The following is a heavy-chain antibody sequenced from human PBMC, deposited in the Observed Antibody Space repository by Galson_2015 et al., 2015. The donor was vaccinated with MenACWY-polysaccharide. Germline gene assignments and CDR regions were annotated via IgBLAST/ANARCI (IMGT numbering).Heavy chain of an antibody. CDR1: GFTFSSYA. CDR3: ATELSRGASATPGDS. J-gene: IGHJ4*02. V-gene: IGHV3-23*01. Sequence: SLRLSCAASGFTFSSYAMSWVRQAPGKGLEWVSTISGSGGSTYYADSVKGRFTISRDNSKNTLYLQMNSLRAEATAVYYCATELSRGASATPGDSSRQAPLVTVSS. CDR2: ISGSGGST. D-gene: IGHD2-15*01.